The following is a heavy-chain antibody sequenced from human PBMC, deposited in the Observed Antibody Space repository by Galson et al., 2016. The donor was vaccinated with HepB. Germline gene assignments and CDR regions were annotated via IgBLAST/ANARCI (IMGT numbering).Heavy chain of an antibody. J-gene: IGHJ4*02. Sequence: SLRLSCAASGFTFSSSGMHWVRQASGKGLEWVAGISNDGNNKYYADSVKGRFTISRDNSKNTVYLQMNSLTAEDTAVYYCARTWYYGSASTFDLWGQGTLVTVSS. CDR1: GFTFSSSG. D-gene: IGHD3-10*01. CDR3: ARTWYYGSASTFDL. V-gene: IGHV3-30*03. CDR2: ISNDGNNK.